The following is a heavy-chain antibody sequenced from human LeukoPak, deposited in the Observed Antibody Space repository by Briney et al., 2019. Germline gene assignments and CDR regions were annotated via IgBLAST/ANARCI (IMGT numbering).Heavy chain of an antibody. CDR3: ARGPLTLQPGRVIDY. CDR2: MNPNSGNT. Sequence: ASVKVSCKASGYTFTSYDINWVRQATGQGLGWMGWMNPNSGNTGYAQKFQGRVTMTRNTSISTAYMELSSLRSEDTAVYYCARGPLTLQPGRVIDYWGQGTLVTVSS. J-gene: IGHJ4*02. V-gene: IGHV1-8*01. CDR1: GYTFTSYD. D-gene: IGHD3-10*01.